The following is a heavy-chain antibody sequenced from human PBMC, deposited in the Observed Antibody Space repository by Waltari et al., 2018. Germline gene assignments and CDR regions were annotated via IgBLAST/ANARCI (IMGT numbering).Heavy chain of an antibody. CDR2: ISTSSSYI. D-gene: IGHD3-22*01. V-gene: IGHV3-21*06. J-gene: IGHJ5*02. CDR1: GFNFRNYN. CDR3: ASHSVVEAKTFDP. Sequence: EVQLVQSGGGLVKPGGSLRLSCEASGFNFRNYNMNWVPQAPGKGQEWSSSISTSSSYIYYADAVKGRCIISGDSAKNSLYLQMNSLRPEDTAVYFCASHSVVEAKTFDPWGQGTLVTVSS.